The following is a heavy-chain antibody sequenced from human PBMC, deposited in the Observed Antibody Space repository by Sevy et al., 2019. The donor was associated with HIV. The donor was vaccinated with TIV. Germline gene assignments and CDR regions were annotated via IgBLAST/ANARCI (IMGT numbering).Heavy chain of an antibody. CDR3: TKFYGTGSYVDY. CDR2: IKEDGSEQ. Sequence: GGSLRLSCAASGLTLSSYWMSWVRQAPGKGLEWVANIKEDGSEQYYVGSVKGRFTVSRDNAKNSLYLQMNSLRAEDTAVYYCTKFYGTGSYVDYWGQGSLVTVSS. CDR1: GLTLSSYW. J-gene: IGHJ4*02. D-gene: IGHD6-19*01. V-gene: IGHV3-7*01.